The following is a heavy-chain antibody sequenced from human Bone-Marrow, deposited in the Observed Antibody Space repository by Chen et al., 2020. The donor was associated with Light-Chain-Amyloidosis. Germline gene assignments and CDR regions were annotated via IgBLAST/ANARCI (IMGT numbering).Heavy chain of an antibody. D-gene: IGHD5-12*01. CDR3: ARGGGSTIRRGGPDY. V-gene: IGHV1-46*01. CDR1: GYTFTSYY. Sequence: QVQLVQSGAEVKKPGASVKVSCKASGYTFTSYYMHWVRQAPGQGLEWMGIINPSGGSTSYAKKFQGRVTMTRDTATSTVYMELSSLRSEDTAVYYCARGGGSTIRRGGPDYWGQGTLVTVSS. CDR2: INPSGGST. J-gene: IGHJ4*02.